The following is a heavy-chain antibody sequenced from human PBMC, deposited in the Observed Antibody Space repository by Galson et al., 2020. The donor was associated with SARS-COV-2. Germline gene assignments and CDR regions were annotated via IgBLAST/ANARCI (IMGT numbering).Heavy chain of an antibody. CDR2: IYHSGST. V-gene: IGHV4-38-2*02. CDR3: ARDDSSGYFGVPLDY. Sequence: SQTLSLTCTVSCYSISSGYYWGWIRQPPGKGLEWIGSIYHSGSTYYNPSLKSRVTISVDTSKNQFSLKLSSVTAADTAVYYCARDDSSGYFGVPLDYWGQGTLVTVSS. J-gene: IGHJ4*02. D-gene: IGHD3-22*01. CDR1: CYSISSGYY.